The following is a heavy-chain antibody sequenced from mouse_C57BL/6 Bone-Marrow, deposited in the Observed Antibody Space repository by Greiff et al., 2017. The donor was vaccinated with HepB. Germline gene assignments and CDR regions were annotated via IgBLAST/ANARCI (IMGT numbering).Heavy chain of an antibody. CDR3: TRDRGTMDY. D-gene: IGHD1-1*02. Sequence: EVQRVESGEGLVKPGGSPKLSCAASGFTFSSYAMSWVRQTPEKRLEWVAYISSGGDYIYYADTVKGRFTISRDNARNTLYLQMSSLKSEDTAMYYCTRDRGTMDYWGQGTTLTVSS. CDR1: GFTFSSYA. J-gene: IGHJ2*01. V-gene: IGHV5-9-1*02. CDR2: ISSGGDYI.